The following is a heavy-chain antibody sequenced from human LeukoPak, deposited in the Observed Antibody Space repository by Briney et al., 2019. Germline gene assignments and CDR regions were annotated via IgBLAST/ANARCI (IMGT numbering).Heavy chain of an antibody. J-gene: IGHJ3*02. CDR3: ASPRGSSTDAFDI. CDR2: ISYGGSNK. D-gene: IGHD3-16*01. Sequence: GRSLRLSCAASGFTFSSYAMHWVRQAPGKGLEWAAVISYGGSNKYYADSVKGRFTISRDNSKNTLYLQMNSLRAEDTAVYYCASPRGSSTDAFDIWGQGTMVTVSS. CDR1: GFTFSSYA. V-gene: IGHV3-30-3*01.